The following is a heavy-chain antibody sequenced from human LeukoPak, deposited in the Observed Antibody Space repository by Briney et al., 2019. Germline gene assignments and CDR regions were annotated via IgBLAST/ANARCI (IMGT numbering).Heavy chain of an antibody. Sequence: GGSLRLSCAASGFTFSSYSMNWVRQAPGKGLEWVSSISSSSSYIYYADSVKGRFTISRDNAKNSLYLQMNSLRAEDTAVYYWARARGSRPGGIDYWGQGTLVTVSS. V-gene: IGHV3-21*01. CDR3: ARARGSRPGGIDY. D-gene: IGHD1-26*01. CDR2: ISSSSSYI. CDR1: GFTFSSYS. J-gene: IGHJ4*02.